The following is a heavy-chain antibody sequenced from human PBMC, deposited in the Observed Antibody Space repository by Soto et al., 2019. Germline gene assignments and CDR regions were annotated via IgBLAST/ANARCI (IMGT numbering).Heavy chain of an antibody. Sequence: SQTLSLTCAISGDSVSSNSAAWNWIRQSPSRGLEWLGRTYYRSKWYNDYAVSVRSRITFNPDTSKNQFSLQLNSVTPEDTAVYYCTADLPTPIPQVDHWGQGTLVTVSS. V-gene: IGHV6-1*01. CDR2: TYYRSKWYN. D-gene: IGHD2-21*01. CDR1: GDSVSSNSAA. CDR3: TADLPTPIPQVDH. J-gene: IGHJ4*02.